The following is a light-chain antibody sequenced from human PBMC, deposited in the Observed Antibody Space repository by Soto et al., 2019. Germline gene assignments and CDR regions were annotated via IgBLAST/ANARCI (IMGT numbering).Light chain of an antibody. V-gene: IGLV2-8*01. CDR1: SSDVGGYNY. CDR3: SSYAGSNNFDV. Sequence: QSVLTQPPSASGSPGQSVTISCTGTSSDVGGYNYVSWYQQHPGKAPKLVIYEVTKRPSGVPDRFSGSKSGNTASLTVSGLQAEDEADYYCSSYAGSNNFDVFGPGTKLTVL. CDR2: EVT. J-gene: IGLJ1*01.